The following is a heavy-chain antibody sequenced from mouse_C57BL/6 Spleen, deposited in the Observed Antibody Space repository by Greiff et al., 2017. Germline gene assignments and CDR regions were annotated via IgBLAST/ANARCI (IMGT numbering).Heavy chain of an antibody. D-gene: IGHD2-1*01. CDR1: GFTFSDYY. J-gene: IGHJ4*01. CDR3: AMVTGHYYAMGY. Sequence: EVKLVESEGGLVQPGSSMKLSCTASGFTFSDYYMAWVRQVPEKGLEWVANINYDGSSTYYLDSLKSRFIISRDNAKNILYLQMSSLKSEDTATDYCAMVTGHYYAMGYWGQGTSVTVSS. CDR2: INYDGSST. V-gene: IGHV5-16*01.